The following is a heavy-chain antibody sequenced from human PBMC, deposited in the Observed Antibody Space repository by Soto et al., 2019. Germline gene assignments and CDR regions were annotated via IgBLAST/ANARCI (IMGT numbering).Heavy chain of an antibody. D-gene: IGHD4-4*01. Sequence: QVPLVQSGAEVKKPGASVKVSCKASGYTFTSYGISWVRQAPGQGLEWMGWISAYNGNTNYAQQLQGRVTMTTDTSTSTAYIALRSLRNGDTPVYYCARTTHFDYWGQGTLVTVYS. V-gene: IGHV1-18*01. CDR2: ISAYNGNT. CDR3: ARTTHFDY. J-gene: IGHJ4*02. CDR1: GYTFTSYG.